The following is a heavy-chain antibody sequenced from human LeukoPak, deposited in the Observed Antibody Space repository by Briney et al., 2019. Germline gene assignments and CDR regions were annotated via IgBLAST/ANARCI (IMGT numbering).Heavy chain of an antibody. J-gene: IGHJ4*02. CDR1: GFTFRDHY. Sequence: GGSLRLSCAASGFTFRDHYMDWVRQAPGKGLEWVGRTRNKANSYTTEYAASVKGRFTISRDDSKNSLYLQMNSLKTEDTAVYYCARAGDSSGWYYFDYWGQGTLVTVSS. CDR3: ARAGDSSGWYYFDY. V-gene: IGHV3-72*01. CDR2: TRNKANSYTT. D-gene: IGHD6-19*01.